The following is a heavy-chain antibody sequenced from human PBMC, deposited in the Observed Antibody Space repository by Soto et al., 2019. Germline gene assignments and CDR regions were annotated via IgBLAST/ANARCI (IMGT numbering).Heavy chain of an antibody. CDR1: GGSISSYY. J-gene: IGHJ4*02. CDR3: ARHTPAISISDH. CDR2: IYYSGST. V-gene: IGHV4-39*01. Sequence: ETLSLTCTVSGGSISSYYLSWIRQPPGKGLEWIGSIYYSGSTYYNPSLKSRVTISVDTSKNQFSLKLSSVTAADTAVYYCARHTPAISISDHWGQGTLVTVSS. D-gene: IGHD2-15*01.